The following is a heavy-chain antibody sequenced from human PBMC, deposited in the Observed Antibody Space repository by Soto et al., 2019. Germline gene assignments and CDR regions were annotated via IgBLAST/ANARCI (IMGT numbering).Heavy chain of an antibody. CDR3: LKDQRWLQYYFHY. CDR2: ISSDGNKK. V-gene: IGHV3-30*18. D-gene: IGHD5-12*01. Sequence: GGSLRLSCAASGFIFSSYGMQWVRQAPGKGLEWVAVISSDGNKKYYADSVKGRFTISRDTSKNTLYLQMNSLRAEDTAVYYCLKDQRWLQYYFHYCGQRTLVPVSS. CDR1: GFIFSSYG. J-gene: IGHJ4*02.